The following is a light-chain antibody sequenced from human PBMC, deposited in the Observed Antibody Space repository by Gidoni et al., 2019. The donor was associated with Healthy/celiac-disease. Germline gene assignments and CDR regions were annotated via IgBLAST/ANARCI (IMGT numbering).Light chain of an antibody. CDR3: QQYGSSPWT. CDR2: GAS. CDR1: QSVSSSY. V-gene: IGKV3-20*01. J-gene: IGKJ1*01. Sequence: IVLMHSPGTLSLSPGERATLSCRASQSVSSSYLAWYQQKPGQAPRLLIYGASSRATGIPYRFSGSGSGTDFTLTISRLEPEDFAVYYCQQYGSSPWTFGQXTKVEIK.